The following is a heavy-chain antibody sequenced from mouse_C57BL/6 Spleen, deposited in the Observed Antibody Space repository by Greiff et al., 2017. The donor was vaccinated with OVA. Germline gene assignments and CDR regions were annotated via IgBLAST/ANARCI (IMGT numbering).Heavy chain of an antibody. CDR3: ARSSLGPLDY. J-gene: IGHJ2*01. CDR2: INPYNGGT. Sequence: VQLQQPGPVLVKPGASVKMSCKASGYTFTDYYMNWVKQSHGKSLEWIGVINPYNGGTSYNQKFKGKATLTVDKSSSTAYMELNSLTSEDSAVYYCARSSLGPLDYWGQGTTLTVSS. D-gene: IGHD4-1*01. V-gene: IGHV1-19*01. CDR1: GYTFTDYY.